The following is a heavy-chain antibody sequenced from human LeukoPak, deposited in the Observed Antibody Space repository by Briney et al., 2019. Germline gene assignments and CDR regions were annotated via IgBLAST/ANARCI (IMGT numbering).Heavy chain of an antibody. CDR2: ISGSGGST. D-gene: IGHD6-13*01. Sequence: GGSLRLSCAASGFTFSSYAMSWVRQAPGKGLEWVSAISGSGGSTYYADSVKGRFTISRDNSKNTLYLQMNSLRAEDTAVYYCAKGSIAAAGTHYYYGMDVWGQGTTVTVSS. CDR3: AKGSIAAAGTHYYYGMDV. J-gene: IGHJ6*02. V-gene: IGHV3-23*01. CDR1: GFTFSSYA.